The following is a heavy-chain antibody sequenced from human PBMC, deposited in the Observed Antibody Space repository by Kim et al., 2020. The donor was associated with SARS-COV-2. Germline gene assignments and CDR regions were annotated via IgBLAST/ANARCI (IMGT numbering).Heavy chain of an antibody. V-gene: IGHV4-34*01. J-gene: IGHJ6*03. CDR1: GGSFSGYY. CDR3: ARGGIRAAPNYYYYMDV. D-gene: IGHD3-3*02. CDR2: INHSGST. Sequence: SETLSLTCAVYGGSFSGYYWSWIRQPPGKGLEWIGEINHSGSTNYNPSLKSRVTISVDTSKNQFSLKLSSVTAADTAVYYCARGGIRAAPNYYYYMDVWGKGTTVTVSS.